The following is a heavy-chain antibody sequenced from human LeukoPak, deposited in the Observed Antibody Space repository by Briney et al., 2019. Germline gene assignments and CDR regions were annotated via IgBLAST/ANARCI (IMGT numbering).Heavy chain of an antibody. CDR1: GGSFSIYY. CDR3: ARGPTTVTRAFDY. Sequence: SETLSLTCTVSGGSFSIYYWSWIRQPAGKGLEWIGRIYTSGSTNYNPSLKSRVTMSVDTSKNQFSLNLNSVTAADTVVYYCARGPTTVTRAFDYWGQGTLVTVS. J-gene: IGHJ4*02. D-gene: IGHD4-17*01. CDR2: IYTSGST. V-gene: IGHV4-4*07.